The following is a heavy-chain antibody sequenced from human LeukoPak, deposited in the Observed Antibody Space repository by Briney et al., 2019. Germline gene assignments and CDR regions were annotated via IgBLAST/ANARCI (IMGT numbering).Heavy chain of an antibody. CDR2: IIPIFGTA. V-gene: IGHV1-69*05. CDR1: GGTFSSYA. Sequence: SVKVSCKASGGTFSSYAISWVRQAPGQGLEWMGRIIPIFGTANYAQKFQGRVTITTDESTSTAYMELSSLRSEDTAVYYCARGATGGDAFDIWGQGAMVTVSS. J-gene: IGHJ3*02. D-gene: IGHD1-14*01. CDR3: ARGATGGDAFDI.